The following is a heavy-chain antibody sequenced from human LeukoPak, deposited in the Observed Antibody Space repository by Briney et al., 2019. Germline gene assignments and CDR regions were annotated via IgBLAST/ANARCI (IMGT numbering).Heavy chain of an antibody. D-gene: IGHD3-10*01. Sequence: ASVKVSCKASGYTFTSFDINWVRQAPGQGLEWMGWVSGHNGNPNYAQKFRDRVSMTTDTSTSTAYMELRSLRSEDTAVYYCATDLGEVRGVIKDYWGQGTLVTVSS. J-gene: IGHJ4*02. CDR1: GYTFTSFD. V-gene: IGHV1-18*01. CDR2: VSGHNGNP. CDR3: ATDLGEVRGVIKDY.